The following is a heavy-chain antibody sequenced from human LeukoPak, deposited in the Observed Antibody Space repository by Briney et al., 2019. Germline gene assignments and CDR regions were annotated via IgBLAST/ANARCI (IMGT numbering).Heavy chain of an antibody. CDR3: AKRGVVIRGLLVIGYHQEAYHYDF. CDR1: GISLSNYA. V-gene: IGHV3-23*01. D-gene: IGHD3-10*01. CDR2: ISERGGST. J-gene: IGHJ4*02. Sequence: GGSLRLSCVVSGISLSNYAMTWVRQAPGRGLEWVSYISERGGSTTYADSVKGRFTISRDTSLNTLYLQMNNLRAEDTAVYFCAKRGVVIRGLLVIGYHQEAYHYDFWGQGVLVTVSS.